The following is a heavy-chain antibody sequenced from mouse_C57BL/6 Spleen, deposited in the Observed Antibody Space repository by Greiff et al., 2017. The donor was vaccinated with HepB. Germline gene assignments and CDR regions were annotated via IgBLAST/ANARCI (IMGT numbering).Heavy chain of an antibody. CDR1: GYTFTSYW. V-gene: IGHV1-61*01. CDR2: IYPSDSET. Sequence: QVQLKQPGAELVRPGSSVKLSCKASGYTFTSYWMDWVKQRPGQGLEWIGNIYPSDSETHYNQKFKDKATLTVDKSSSTAYMQLSSLTSEDSAVYYCAREGVGYFDYWGQGTTLTVSS. J-gene: IGHJ2*01. CDR3: AREGVGYFDY.